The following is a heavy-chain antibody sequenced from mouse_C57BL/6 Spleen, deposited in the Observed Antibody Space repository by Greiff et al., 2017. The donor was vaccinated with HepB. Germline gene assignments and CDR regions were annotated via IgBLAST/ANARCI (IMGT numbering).Heavy chain of an antibody. D-gene: IGHD2-4*01. CDR3: ARPGDYERAWFAY. Sequence: QVQLQQPGAELVKPGASVKLSCKASGYTFTSYWMQWVKQRPGQGLEWIGEIDPSDSYTNYNQKFKGKATLTVDTSSSTAYMQLSSLTSEDSAVYYCARPGDYERAWFAYWGQGTLVTVSA. V-gene: IGHV1-50*01. J-gene: IGHJ3*01. CDR1: GYTFTSYW. CDR2: IDPSDSYT.